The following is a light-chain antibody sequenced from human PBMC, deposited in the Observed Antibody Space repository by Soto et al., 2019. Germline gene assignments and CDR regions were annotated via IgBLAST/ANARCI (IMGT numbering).Light chain of an antibody. J-gene: IGLJ2*01. CDR1: SSDVGGYNY. V-gene: IGLV2-14*01. CDR2: EVT. CDR3: SSFTLFNTVV. Sequence: QSALTQPRSVSGSPGQSVTISCTGTSSDVGGYNYVSWYQQHPGKAPRLLIYEVTNRPSGVSNRFSGSKSANTASLIISGLQAEDEADYYCSSFTLFNTVVFGGGTKVTVL.